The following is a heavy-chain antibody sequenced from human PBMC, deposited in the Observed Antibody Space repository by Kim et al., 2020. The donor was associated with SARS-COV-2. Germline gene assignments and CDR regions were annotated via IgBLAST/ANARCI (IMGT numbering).Heavy chain of an antibody. CDR2: ISGSGGST. D-gene: IGHD3-10*01. CDR1: GFTFSSYA. CDR3: AKVVLLWFGEMTYFDY. Sequence: GGSLRLSCAASGFTFSSYAMSWVRQAPGKGLEWVSAISGSGGSTYYADSVKGRFTISRDNSKNTLYLQMNSLRAEDTAVYYCAKVVLLWFGEMTYFDYWGQGTLVTVSS. V-gene: IGHV3-23*01. J-gene: IGHJ4*02.